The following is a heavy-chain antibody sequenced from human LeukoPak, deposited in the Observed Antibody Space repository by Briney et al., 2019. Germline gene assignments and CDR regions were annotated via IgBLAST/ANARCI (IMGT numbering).Heavy chain of an antibody. CDR2: IIPIFGTA. Sequence: ASVKVSCKASGGTFSSYAISWVRQAPGQGLEWMGGIIPIFGTANYAQKFQGRVTITADESTSTAYMELSSLRSEDTAVYYCARDPCSSTSCHYYYYMDVWGKGTTVTVSS. J-gene: IGHJ6*03. D-gene: IGHD2-2*01. V-gene: IGHV1-69*13. CDR3: ARDPCSSTSCHYYYYMDV. CDR1: GGTFSSYA.